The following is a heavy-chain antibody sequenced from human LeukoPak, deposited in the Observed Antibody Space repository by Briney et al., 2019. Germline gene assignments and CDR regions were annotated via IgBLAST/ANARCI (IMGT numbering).Heavy chain of an antibody. Sequence: GGSLRLSCAASGFTFNSYAMSWVRQAPGKGLEWVSPISGSGGSTYYADSVKGRFTISRDNSKNTLYLQMNSLRAEDTAVYYCAKGGTHWPTGYYYMDVGQRDHGHRLL. V-gene: IGHV3-23*01. CDR1: GFTFNSYA. J-gene: IGHJ6*03. D-gene: IGHD1-1*01. CDR3: AKGGTHWPTGYYYMDV. CDR2: ISGSGGST.